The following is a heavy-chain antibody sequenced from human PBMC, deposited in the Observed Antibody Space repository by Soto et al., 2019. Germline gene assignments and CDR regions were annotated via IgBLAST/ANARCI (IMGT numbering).Heavy chain of an antibody. CDR3: ARSRLRGVMAYGMDV. CDR1: AGSVSSGSYY. Sequence: SETLSLTCTVSAGSVSSGSYYWSWIRQPPGKGLEWIGYIYYSGSTNYNPSLKSRVTISVDTSKNQFSLKLSSVTAADTAVYYCARSRLRGVMAYGMDVWGQGTTVTVSS. J-gene: IGHJ6*02. D-gene: IGHD3-10*01. V-gene: IGHV4-61*01. CDR2: IYYSGST.